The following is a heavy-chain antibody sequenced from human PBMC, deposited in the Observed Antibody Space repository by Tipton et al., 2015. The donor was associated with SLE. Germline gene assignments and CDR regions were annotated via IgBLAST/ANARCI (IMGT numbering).Heavy chain of an antibody. D-gene: IGHD3-9*01. Sequence: TLSLTCTVSGGSLSTSSYYWGWIRQPPGKGLEWIGTVYDSGSTYYNPSLKSRVTISVDTSKNQFSLKLSSVTAADTAVYYCARTPRYYDMLTSYYMPPDYWGQGTRVTVSS. V-gene: IGHV4-39*07. CDR2: VYDSGST. J-gene: IGHJ4*02. CDR3: ARTPRYYDMLTSYYMPPDY. CDR1: GGSLSTSSYY.